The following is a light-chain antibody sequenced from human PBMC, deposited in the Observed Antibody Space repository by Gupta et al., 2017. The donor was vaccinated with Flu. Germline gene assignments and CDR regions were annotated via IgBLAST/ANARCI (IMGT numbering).Light chain of an antibody. Sequence: QSVLTPPPPVSRAPGQRVTIPCTGSSSNSGAGYEVHWFQQLPGTAPKLLIYVNSNRPSGVPDRFSGSNSGASASLAITGLQAEDEADYYCQSYDSSLSGYVVFGGGTKLTVL. CDR1: SSNSGAGYE. V-gene: IGLV1-40*01. CDR2: VNS. CDR3: QSYDSSLSGYVV. J-gene: IGLJ2*01.